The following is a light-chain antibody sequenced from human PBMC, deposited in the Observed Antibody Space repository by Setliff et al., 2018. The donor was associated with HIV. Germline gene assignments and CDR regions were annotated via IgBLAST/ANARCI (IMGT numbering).Light chain of an antibody. CDR3: QSADTSGSYSVV. Sequence: SYELTQPPSVSVSPGQTARITCSGDALPKQYAYWYQQKPGQAPVLVVYKDTERPSGIPERFSGSTSVTTVTLTVSGVQAEDEADYYCQSADTSGSYSVVFGGGTKVTVL. CDR1: ALPKQY. J-gene: IGLJ2*01. V-gene: IGLV3-25*03. CDR2: KDT.